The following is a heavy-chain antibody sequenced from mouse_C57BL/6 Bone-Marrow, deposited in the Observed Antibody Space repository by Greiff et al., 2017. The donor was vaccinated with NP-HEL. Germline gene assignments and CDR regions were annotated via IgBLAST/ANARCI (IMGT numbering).Heavy chain of an antibody. CDR2: IDPSDSYT. V-gene: IGHV1-59*01. CDR1: GYTFTSYW. Sequence: QVQLQQPGAELVRPGTSVKLSCKASGYTFTSYWMHWVKQRPGQGLGWIGVIDPSDSYTNYNQKFKGKATLTVDTSSSTAYMQLSSLTSEDSAVYYCARWKGITFYAMDYWGQGTSVTVSS. CDR3: ARWKGITFYAMDY. D-gene: IGHD1-1*01. J-gene: IGHJ4*01.